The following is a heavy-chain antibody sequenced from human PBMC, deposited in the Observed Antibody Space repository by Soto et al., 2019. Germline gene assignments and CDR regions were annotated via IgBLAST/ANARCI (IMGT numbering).Heavy chain of an antibody. Sequence: GASVKVSCKASGGTFSSYTISWVRQAPGQGLEWMGRIIPILGIANYAQKFQGRVTITADKSTSTAYMELSSLRSEDTAVYYCARTVDAYEDYYYYYMDVWGKGTTVTVSS. CDR2: IIPILGIA. V-gene: IGHV1-69*02. D-gene: IGHD4-17*01. J-gene: IGHJ6*03. CDR1: GGTFSSYT. CDR3: ARTVDAYEDYYYYYMDV.